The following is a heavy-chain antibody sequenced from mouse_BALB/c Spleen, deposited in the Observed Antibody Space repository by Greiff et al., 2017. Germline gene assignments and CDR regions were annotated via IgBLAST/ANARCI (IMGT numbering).Heavy chain of an antibody. D-gene: IGHD2-14*01. CDR2: ISDGGSYT. Sequence: EVKLVESGGGLVKPGGSLKLSCAASGFTFSDYYMYWVRQTPEKRLEWVATISDGGSYTYYPDSVKGRFTISRDNAKNNLYLQMSSLKSEDTAMYYCAREVRRDYYAMDYWGQGTSVTVSS. J-gene: IGHJ4*01. CDR3: AREVRRDYYAMDY. CDR1: GFTFSDYY. V-gene: IGHV5-4*02.